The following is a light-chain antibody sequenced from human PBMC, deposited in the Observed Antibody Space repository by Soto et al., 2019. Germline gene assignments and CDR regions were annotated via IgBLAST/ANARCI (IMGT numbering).Light chain of an antibody. V-gene: IGKV1-27*01. Sequence: DIQMTQSPSSLSASVGDRVTITCRASQGISNYLAWYQQKPGKVPKLLIYAASTLQSGVPSRFSGSGSGTDFTLAIRRLEPEDFAVYYCQQRSNWPPVTFGQGTRLEIK. J-gene: IGKJ5*01. CDR3: QQRSNWPPVT. CDR2: AAS. CDR1: QGISNY.